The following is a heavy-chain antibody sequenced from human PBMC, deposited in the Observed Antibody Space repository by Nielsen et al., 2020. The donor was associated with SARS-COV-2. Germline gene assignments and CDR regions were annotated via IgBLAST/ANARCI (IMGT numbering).Heavy chain of an antibody. CDR2: ISWNSGSI. D-gene: IGHD3-22*01. CDR3: AKGRNYYDSSGYYYGLNYFDY. V-gene: IGHV3-9*01. CDR1: GFTFDDYA. J-gene: IGHJ4*02. Sequence: SLKIPCAASGFTFDDYAMHWVRQAPGKGLEWVSGISWNSGSIGYADSVKGRFTISRDNAKNSLYLQMNSLRAEDTALYYCAKGRNYYDSSGYYYGLNYFDYWGQGTLVTVSS.